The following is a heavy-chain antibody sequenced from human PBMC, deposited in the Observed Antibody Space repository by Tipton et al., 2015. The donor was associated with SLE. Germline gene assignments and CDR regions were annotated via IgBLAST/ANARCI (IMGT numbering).Heavy chain of an antibody. CDR1: GGSISSGGYY. Sequence: TLSLTCTVSGGSISSGGYYWSWIRQHPGKGLEWIGYIYYSGSTYYNPSLKSRVTISVDTSKNQFSLKLSSVTAADTAVYYCARTDTMIVVVTPHAAFDIWGQGTMVTVSS. V-gene: IGHV4-31*03. CDR3: ARTDTMIVVVTPHAAFDI. J-gene: IGHJ3*02. D-gene: IGHD3-22*01. CDR2: IYYSGST.